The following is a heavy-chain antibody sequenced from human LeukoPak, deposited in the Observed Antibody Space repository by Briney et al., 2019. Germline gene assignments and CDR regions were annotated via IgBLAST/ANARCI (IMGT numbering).Heavy chain of an antibody. CDR3: ARGQTVATILPIDP. V-gene: IGHV3-74*01. D-gene: IGHD5-12*01. J-gene: IGHJ5*02. CDR2: INSDGSST. Sequence: GGSLRLSCAASGFTFSSYWMHWVRQAPGKGLVWVSRINSDGSSTSYADSVKGRFTISRDNAKNTLHLQMNSLRAEDTAVYYCARGQTVATILPIDPWGQGTLVTVSS. CDR1: GFTFSSYW.